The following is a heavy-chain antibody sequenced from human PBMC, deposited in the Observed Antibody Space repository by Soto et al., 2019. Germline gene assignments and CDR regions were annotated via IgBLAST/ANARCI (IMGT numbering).Heavy chain of an antibody. D-gene: IGHD3-16*02. J-gene: IGHJ4*02. CDR2: ISYDGSNK. CDR1: GFTFSRHT. Sequence: GGSLRLSCAASGFTFSRHTMHWVRQAPGKGLEWVASISYDGSNKYYADSVKGRFTISRDNSKNTLSVQMDSLRAEDTAVYYCARDRLRLGELSLLGYFDDWGQGTLVTVSS. CDR3: ARDRLRLGELSLLGYFDD. V-gene: IGHV3-30*04.